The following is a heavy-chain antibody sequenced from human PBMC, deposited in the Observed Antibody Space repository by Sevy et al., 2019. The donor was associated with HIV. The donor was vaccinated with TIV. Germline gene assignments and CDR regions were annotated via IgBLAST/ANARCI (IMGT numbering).Heavy chain of an antibody. Sequence: ASVKVSCKASGYTFTSYGISWVRQAPGQGLEWMAWISAYNRNTNYAQKLQGRVTMTTDTSTSTAYMELRSLRSDDTAVYYSARDRALLSRSGRIRGYYFDYWGQGTLVTVSS. CDR3: ARDRALLSRSGRIRGYYFDY. J-gene: IGHJ4*02. CDR2: ISAYNRNT. D-gene: IGHD3-10*01. V-gene: IGHV1-18*04. CDR1: GYTFTSYG.